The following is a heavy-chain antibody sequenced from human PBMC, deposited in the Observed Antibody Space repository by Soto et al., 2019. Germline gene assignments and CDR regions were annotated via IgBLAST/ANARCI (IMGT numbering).Heavy chain of an antibody. CDR2: MYYTGTT. J-gene: IGHJ4*02. CDR3: ANYPTTVTSDY. Sequence: TSQTLSLPCSVSGDSISSDYWSLVRPAPGKGLEWIGYMYYTGTTNYNPSLRSRVTISLDTSKKQFSLKLRSVTAADTAVYYCANYPTTVTSDYWGQGNLVTVS. V-gene: IGHV4-59*01. CDR1: GDSISSDY. D-gene: IGHD4-17*01.